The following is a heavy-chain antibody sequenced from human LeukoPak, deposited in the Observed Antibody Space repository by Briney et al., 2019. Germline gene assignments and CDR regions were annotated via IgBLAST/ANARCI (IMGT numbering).Heavy chain of an antibody. V-gene: IGHV4-39*07. Sequence: SETLSLTCTVSGGSISSSSYYWGWIRQPPGKGLEWIGSIYYSGSTYYNPSLKSRVTISVDTSKNQFSLKLSSVTAADTAVYYCARDMFGSSWEVVAFDIWGQGTMVTVSS. D-gene: IGHD6-13*01. CDR2: IYYSGST. CDR1: GGSISSSSYY. CDR3: ARDMFGSSWEVVAFDI. J-gene: IGHJ3*02.